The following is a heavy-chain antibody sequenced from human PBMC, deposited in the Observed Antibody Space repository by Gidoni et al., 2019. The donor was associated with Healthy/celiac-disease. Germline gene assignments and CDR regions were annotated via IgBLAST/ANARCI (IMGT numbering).Heavy chain of an antibody. V-gene: IGHV3-30*18. D-gene: IGHD2-2*01. CDR3: AKANQLLEYYYYGMDV. CDR2: ISYDGSNK. CDR1: GFTFRSYG. J-gene: IGHJ6*02. Sequence: QVQLVESGGGVVQPGRSLRLPCAASGFTFRSYGMHWVRQAPGKGLEWVAVISYDGSNKYYADSVKGRFTISRDNSKNTLYLQMNSLRAEDTAVYYCAKANQLLEYYYYGMDVWGQGTTVTVSS.